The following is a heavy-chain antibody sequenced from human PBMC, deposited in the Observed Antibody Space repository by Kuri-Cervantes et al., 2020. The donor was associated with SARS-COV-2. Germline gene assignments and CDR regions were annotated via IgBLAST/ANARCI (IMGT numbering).Heavy chain of an antibody. J-gene: IGHJ6*02. V-gene: IGHV1-2*02. D-gene: IGHD3-10*01. CDR1: GYTFTSYG. Sequence: ASVKVSCKASGYTFTSYGISWVRQAPGQGLEWMGWINPNSGGTNYAQKFQGRVTMTRDTSISTAYMELSRLRSDDTAVYYCATLPGSYYYYYGMDVWGQGTTVTVSS. CDR2: INPNSGGT. CDR3: ATLPGSYYYYYGMDV.